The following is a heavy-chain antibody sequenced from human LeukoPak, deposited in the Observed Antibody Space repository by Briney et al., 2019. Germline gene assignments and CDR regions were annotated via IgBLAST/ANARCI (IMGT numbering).Heavy chain of an antibody. V-gene: IGHV1-46*03. CDR1: GYTFTSSY. Sequence: ASVKVSCKASGYTFTSSYIHWVRQAPGQGLERMGIINPSGGSTSYAQKFQGRVTMTRDTSTSTVYMELSSLRSEDTAVYYCAREHYYGSRRFYFDYWGQGTLVTVSS. CDR2: INPSGGST. D-gene: IGHD3-10*01. CDR3: AREHYYGSRRFYFDY. J-gene: IGHJ4*02.